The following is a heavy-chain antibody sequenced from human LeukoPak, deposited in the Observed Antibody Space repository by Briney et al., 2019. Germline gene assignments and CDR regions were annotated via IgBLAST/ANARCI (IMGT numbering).Heavy chain of an antibody. Sequence: SETLSLTCAVYGGSFSGYYWSWIRQPPGRGLEWIGYIYHTGSTYYNPSLKSRVSISVDRSTNQFSLRLTSVTAADTAVYYCARGGVGPTTNWFDPWGRGTLVAVSS. CDR3: ARGGVGPTTNWFDP. V-gene: IGHV4-34*01. CDR1: GGSFSGYY. J-gene: IGHJ5*02. CDR2: IYHTGST. D-gene: IGHD1-26*01.